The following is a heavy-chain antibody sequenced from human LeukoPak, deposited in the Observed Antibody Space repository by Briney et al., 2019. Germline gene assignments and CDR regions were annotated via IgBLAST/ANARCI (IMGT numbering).Heavy chain of an antibody. CDR1: AYTFSTYW. D-gene: IGHD5/OR15-5a*01. CDR2: INSDGSST. V-gene: IGHV3-74*01. CDR3: VREDSVNFPDAFDI. J-gene: IGHJ3*02. Sequence: PGGSLRVSCAASAYTFSTYWMHWVRQAPGKGLVWVSRINSDGSSTRYADSVKGRFTISRDNTKSTLYLQMNSLRAEDTAVYYCVREDSVNFPDAFDIWGQGTMVTVSS.